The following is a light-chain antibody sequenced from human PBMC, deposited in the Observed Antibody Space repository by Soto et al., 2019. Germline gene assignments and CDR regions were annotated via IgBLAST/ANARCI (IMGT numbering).Light chain of an antibody. CDR1: QSISNW. J-gene: IGKJ2*01. CDR2: DAS. CDR3: QQYKSYPMYT. Sequence: DIQMTQSPSTLSASVGDRVTITCRASQSISNWLAWYQQKPGKAPKFLIYDASSLESGVPSRFRGSGSGTEFTLTISSLPTDDFATYYCQQYKSYPMYTFGHGTKLEIK. V-gene: IGKV1-5*01.